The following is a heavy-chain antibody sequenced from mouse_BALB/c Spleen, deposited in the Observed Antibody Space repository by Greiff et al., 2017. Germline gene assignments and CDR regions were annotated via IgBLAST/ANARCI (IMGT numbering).Heavy chain of an antibody. CDR1: GYTFSSYW. CDR3: AREYAKGAY. Sequence: VHLVESGAELMKPGASVKISCKATGYTFSSYWIEWVKQRPGHGLEWIGEILPGSGSTNYNEKFKGKATFTADTSSNTAYMKLSSLTSEDSAVYYCAREYAKGAYWGQGTLVTVSA. D-gene: IGHD2-10*02. CDR2: ILPGSGST. J-gene: IGHJ3*01. V-gene: IGHV1-9*01.